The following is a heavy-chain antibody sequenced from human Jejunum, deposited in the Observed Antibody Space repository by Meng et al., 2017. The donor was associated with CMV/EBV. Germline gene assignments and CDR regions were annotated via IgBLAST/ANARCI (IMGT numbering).Heavy chain of an antibody. CDR3: ARAFWSGPPYGGVAYYFVS. CDR2: VCGDGHST. J-gene: IGHJ4*02. V-gene: IGHV3-23*01. Sequence: SSDAMSWVRKARGKGLEWVSSVCGDGHSTHYADSVKGRFTISRDNLKDTLFLQMDSLRAEDTAVYYCARAFWSGPPYGGVAYYFVSWGQGTLVTVSS. D-gene: IGHD3-3*01. CDR1: SSDA.